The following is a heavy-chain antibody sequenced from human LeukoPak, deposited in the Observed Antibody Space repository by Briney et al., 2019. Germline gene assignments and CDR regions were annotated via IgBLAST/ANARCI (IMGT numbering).Heavy chain of an antibody. J-gene: IGHJ4*02. V-gene: IGHV3-64*01. Sequence: GGSLRLSCAASGFTFSSYAMHWVRQAPGKGLEYVSAISSNGGSTYYANSVKGRFTISRDNSKNTLYLQMGSLRAEDMAVYYCAIEAASLPLWGQGTLVTVSS. CDR1: GFTFSSYA. CDR3: AIEAASLPL. CDR2: ISSNGGST. D-gene: IGHD6-13*01.